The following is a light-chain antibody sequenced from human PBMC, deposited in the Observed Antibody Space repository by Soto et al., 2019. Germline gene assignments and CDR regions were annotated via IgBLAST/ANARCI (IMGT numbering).Light chain of an antibody. V-gene: IGKV3-11*01. J-gene: IGKJ5*01. Sequence: EVVLTQSPSTLSLSPGERATLSCRASQSVRTYLAWYQQKPGQVPRLLIHDASSRATGIPARFSGSGSGTAFTLTISSLEPEDFAVYYCQQRTNWPSSTFGQGTRLEI. CDR2: DAS. CDR1: QSVRTY. CDR3: QQRTNWPSST.